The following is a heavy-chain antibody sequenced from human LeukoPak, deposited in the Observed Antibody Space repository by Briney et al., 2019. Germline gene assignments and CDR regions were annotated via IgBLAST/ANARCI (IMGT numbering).Heavy chain of an antibody. V-gene: IGHV4-34*01. D-gene: IGHD3-3*01. J-gene: IGHJ6*02. CDR1: GGSFSGYY. CDR2: INHSGST. CDR3: ARGDFYDFWSGTHYYGMDV. Sequence: SETLSLTCAVYGGSFSGYYWSWIRQPPGKGLEWIGEINHSGSTNYNPSLKSRVTISVDTSKNQFSLKLSSVTAADTAVYYCARGDFYDFWSGTHYYGMDVWGQGTTVTVS.